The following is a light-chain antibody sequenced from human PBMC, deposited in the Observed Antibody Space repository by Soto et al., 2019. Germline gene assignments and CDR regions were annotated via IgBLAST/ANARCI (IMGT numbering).Light chain of an antibody. Sequence: QSALTQPASVSGSPGQSITISCAGTMRDVGAYNLVSWYQQHPGRAPQLIIYEVRNRPSGISFRFSGSKSGNKASLTISGRQAEDEADYYCSSYTSKSSLIFGGGTKLTVL. CDR1: MRDVGAYNL. CDR3: SSYTSKSSLI. V-gene: IGLV2-14*01. J-gene: IGLJ2*01. CDR2: EVR.